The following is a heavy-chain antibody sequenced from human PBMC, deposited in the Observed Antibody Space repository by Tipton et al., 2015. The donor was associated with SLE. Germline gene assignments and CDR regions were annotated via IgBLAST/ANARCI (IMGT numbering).Heavy chain of an antibody. D-gene: IGHD7-27*01. J-gene: IGHJ4*02. CDR3: AKGGTGKFDY. CDR1: GLTFSPFA. Sequence: SLRLSCAASGLTFSPFAMSWVRQAPGQGLDWVSTISGSGDSAYYADSVKGRFTISRDNSKNMLYLQMNSLRVEDTAVYYCAKGGTGKFDYWGQGTLVTVSS. V-gene: IGHV3-23*01. CDR2: ISGSGDSA.